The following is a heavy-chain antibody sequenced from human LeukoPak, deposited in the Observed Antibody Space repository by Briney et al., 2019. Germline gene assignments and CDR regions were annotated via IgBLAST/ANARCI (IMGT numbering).Heavy chain of an antibody. J-gene: IGHJ4*02. Sequence: GASVKVSCKASGYTFTSYDINWVRQATGQGLEWMGWMNPNSGNTGYAQKFQGRVTMTRNTSISTAYMELSSLRSEDTAVYYCARGRIVATSTSLAIYWVQGTLVTVSS. CDR2: MNPNSGNT. V-gene: IGHV1-8*01. CDR1: GYTFTSYD. CDR3: ARGRIVATSTSLAIY. D-gene: IGHD5-12*01.